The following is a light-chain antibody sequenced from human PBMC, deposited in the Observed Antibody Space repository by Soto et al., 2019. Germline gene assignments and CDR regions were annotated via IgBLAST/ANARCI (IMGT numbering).Light chain of an antibody. V-gene: IGLV1-40*01. CDR2: GNS. Sequence: QSVLTQPPSVSGAPGQRVTISCTGSSSNIGAGYDVHWYQQLPGTAPKLLIYGNSNRPSGVPDRFSGSKSGTSASLAITELQAEDEADYYCQSYDSSLASYVFGMGTKVPVL. CDR3: QSYDSSLASYV. J-gene: IGLJ1*01. CDR1: SSNIGAGYD.